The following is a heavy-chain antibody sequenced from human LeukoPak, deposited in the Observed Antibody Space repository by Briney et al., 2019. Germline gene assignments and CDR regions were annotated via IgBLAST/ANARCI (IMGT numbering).Heavy chain of an antibody. CDR1: GFILSDYW. D-gene: IGHD1-1*01. V-gene: IGHV3-7*01. Sequence: PGGSLRLSCAPSGFILSDYWLGWVRQAPGKGLEWVAKINQDGSEKYYVGSVKGRFTISRDNAKNSMYLQMDSLRDEDTAVYYCVTERRYNNWDHWGQGTLVTVSS. CDR3: VTERRYNNWDH. J-gene: IGHJ4*02. CDR2: INQDGSEK.